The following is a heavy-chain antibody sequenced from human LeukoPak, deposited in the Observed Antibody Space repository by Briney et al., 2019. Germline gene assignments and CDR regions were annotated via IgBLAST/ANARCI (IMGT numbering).Heavy chain of an antibody. J-gene: IGHJ4*02. CDR2: IYHSGST. CDR3: ARGGYCSGGSCYPLYYFDY. CDR1: GYSISNGYY. D-gene: IGHD2-15*01. V-gene: IGHV4-38-2*01. Sequence: SETLTLTCAVSGYSISNGYYWVWIRQPPGKGLEWIGNIYHSGSTYYNPFLKSRVTISLDTSKNQFSLKLSSVTAADTAVYYCARGGYCSGGSCYPLYYFDYWGRGTLVTVSS.